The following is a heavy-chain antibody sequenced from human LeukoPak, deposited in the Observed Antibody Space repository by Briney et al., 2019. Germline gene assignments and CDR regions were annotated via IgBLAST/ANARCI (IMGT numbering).Heavy chain of an antibody. CDR1: GFTFSSYA. CDR3: AKDRASPGFNLFDP. D-gene: IGHD5-12*01. Sequence: SGGSLRLSCAASGFTFSSYAMSWVRQAPGKGLEWVSAISGSGGSTYYAASVKGRFTISRDNSKNTLYLQMNSLRAEDTVVYYCAKDRASPGFNLFDPWGQGTLVTVSS. J-gene: IGHJ5*02. V-gene: IGHV3-23*01. CDR2: ISGSGGST.